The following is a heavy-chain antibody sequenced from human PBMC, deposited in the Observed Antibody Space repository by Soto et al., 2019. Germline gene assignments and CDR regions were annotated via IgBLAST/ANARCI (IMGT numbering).Heavy chain of an antibody. J-gene: IGHJ6*02. CDR1: GGSVSTGSYD. CDR3: ARDGHGMDV. V-gene: IGHV4-61*01. Sequence: SETLSLTCTVSGGSVSTGSYDWSWIRQPPGKGLEWIGKIFFTGSAHYNPSLRNRVTMSVDTSKDQFSLTLTSVAAADTAVYYCARDGHGMDVWGQGTTVTVSS. CDR2: IFFTGSA.